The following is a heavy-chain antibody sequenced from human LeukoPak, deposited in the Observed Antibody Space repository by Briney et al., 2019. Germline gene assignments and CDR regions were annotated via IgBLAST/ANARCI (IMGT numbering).Heavy chain of an antibody. CDR2: INPSGGST. CDR3: ASLSGSSPRGNY. V-gene: IGHV1-46*01. D-gene: IGHD1-26*01. Sequence: ASVKVSCKASGNTFTSYYMHWVRQAPGQGLEWMGIINPSGGSTSYAQKFQGRVTMTRDTSTSTVYMELSSLRSEDTAVYYCASLSGSSPRGNYWGQGTLVTVSS. CDR1: GNTFTSYY. J-gene: IGHJ4*02.